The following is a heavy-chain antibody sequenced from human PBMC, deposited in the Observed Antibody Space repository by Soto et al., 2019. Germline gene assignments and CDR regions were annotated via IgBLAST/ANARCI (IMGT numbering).Heavy chain of an antibody. V-gene: IGHV1-8*01. CDR1: GYTFSNYD. D-gene: IGHD2-15*01. CDR3: AKVSGKGSGIGVDY. Sequence: QVQLVQSGAELKKPGASLKVSCKASGYTFSNYDMNWVRQATGQGPEWIGWVNPNNGDTGYAQRFQGRVTLTTDISTTTAYLELTSLRSEDTAIYYCAKVSGKGSGIGVDYWGQGTLITVSS. CDR2: VNPNNGDT. J-gene: IGHJ4*02.